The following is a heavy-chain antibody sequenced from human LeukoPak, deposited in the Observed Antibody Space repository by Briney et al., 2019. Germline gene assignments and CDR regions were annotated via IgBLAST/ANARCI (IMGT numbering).Heavy chain of an antibody. D-gene: IGHD3-16*01. J-gene: IGHJ4*02. V-gene: IGHV3-21*01. CDR2: ISSSSSYI. CDR1: GFTFSSYS. CDR3: APGGGEFDY. Sequence: GGSLRLSCAASGFTFSSYSMNWVRQAPGKGLEWVSSISSSSSYIYYADSVRGRFTISRDNAKNSLYLQMNSLRAEDTAVYYCAPGGGEFDYWGQGTLVTVSS.